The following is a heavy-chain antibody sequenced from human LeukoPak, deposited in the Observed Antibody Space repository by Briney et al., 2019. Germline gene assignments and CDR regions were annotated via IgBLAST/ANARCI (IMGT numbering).Heavy chain of an antibody. CDR3: ARSLSGYDPLSAF. V-gene: IGHV3-48*01. J-gene: IGHJ4*01. Sequence: PGGSLRLSCEVSGFSFTSYAMTWVRQVPGKGLEWIAYITGTSTTFYYADSVKGRFTISRDNARNSLYLQMNSLTVEGTAVYYCARSLSGYDPLSAFWGHGTRVAVS. CDR1: GFSFTSYA. CDR2: ITGTSTTF. D-gene: IGHD5-12*01.